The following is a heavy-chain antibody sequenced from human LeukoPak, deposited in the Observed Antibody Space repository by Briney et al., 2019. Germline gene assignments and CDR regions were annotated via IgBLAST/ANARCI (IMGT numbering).Heavy chain of an antibody. CDR1: GGTFSSYA. V-gene: IGHV1-69*06. Sequence: SVKVSCKASGGTFSSYAISWVRQAPGQGLEWMGGIIPIFGTANYAQKFQGRVTITADRSTSTAYMELSSLRSGDTAIYYCARDTTTRPYYGVDVWGKGTTVTVSS. D-gene: IGHD1-14*01. CDR3: ARDTTTRPYYGVDV. J-gene: IGHJ6*04. CDR2: IIPIFGTA.